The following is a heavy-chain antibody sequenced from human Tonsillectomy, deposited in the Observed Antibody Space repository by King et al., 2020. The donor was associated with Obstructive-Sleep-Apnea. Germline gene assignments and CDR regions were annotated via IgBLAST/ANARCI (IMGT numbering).Heavy chain of an antibody. CDR1: GYYFTSYW. Sequence: QLVQSGTEVKKPGASLKISCKASGYYFTSYWIGWVRQKPGKGLEWMGIIYPDDSDIMYSPSFQGQVSMSVDKSVSTAYLQWTSVKASDTAMYYCARRDTQFFGSGNVDSWGQGTLVIVSS. CDR2: IYPDDSDI. J-gene: IGHJ4*02. D-gene: IGHD3-10*01. CDR3: ARRDTQFFGSGNVDS. V-gene: IGHV5-51*01.